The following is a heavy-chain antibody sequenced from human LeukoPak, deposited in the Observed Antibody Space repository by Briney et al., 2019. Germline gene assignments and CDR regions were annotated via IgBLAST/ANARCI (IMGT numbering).Heavy chain of an antibody. CDR2: ISGSGGST. Sequence: GGSLRLSCAASGFTFTSFGMSWVRQAPGKGLEWVSVISGSGGSTYYADSVKSRFTISRDNSKNTLYLQMNSLRAEDTAVYYCAREGGFTGYGSSWYEDVFVYWGQGTLVIVSS. CDR1: GFTFTSFG. J-gene: IGHJ4*02. V-gene: IGHV3-23*01. D-gene: IGHD6-13*01. CDR3: AREGGFTGYGSSWYEDVFVY.